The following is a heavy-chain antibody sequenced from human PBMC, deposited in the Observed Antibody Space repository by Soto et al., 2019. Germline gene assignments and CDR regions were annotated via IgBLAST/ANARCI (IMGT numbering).Heavy chain of an antibody. V-gene: IGHV3-7*05. Sequence: GGSMRLSCAASGFTFRSYWMSWVRQAPGKGLEWVANIKQDGSEKYYVDSVKGRFTISRDNSKNTLYLQMNSLRAEDTAVYYSAKEDYPPDSSSWLFDYWGQGTLVTVSS. CDR2: IKQDGSEK. J-gene: IGHJ4*02. CDR1: GFTFRSYW. CDR3: AKEDYPPDSSSWLFDY. D-gene: IGHD6-13*01.